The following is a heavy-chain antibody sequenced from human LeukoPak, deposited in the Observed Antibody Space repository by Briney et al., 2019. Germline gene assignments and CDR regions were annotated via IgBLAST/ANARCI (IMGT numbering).Heavy chain of an antibody. Sequence: SETLRLTCTVSGGSFSSGDYYWCWIRQPPGKGLEWIGYIYYSGSTYYNPSLKSRVTISVDTSKNQFSLKLSSVTAADTAVYYCARVMVSQYYYEGVIDYWGQVTLVTVSS. D-gene: IGHD3-10*01. CDR1: GGSFSSGDYY. CDR3: ARVMVSQYYYEGVIDY. V-gene: IGHV4-30-4*01. J-gene: IGHJ4*02. CDR2: IYYSGST.